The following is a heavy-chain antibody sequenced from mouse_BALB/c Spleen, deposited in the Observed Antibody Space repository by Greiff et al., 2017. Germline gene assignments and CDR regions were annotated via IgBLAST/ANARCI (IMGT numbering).Heavy chain of an antibody. J-gene: IGHJ4*01. CDR1: GFTFSSYA. D-gene: IGHD2-1*01. CDR2: ISSGGSYT. Sequence: EVQRVESGGGLVKPGGSLKLSCAASGFTFSSYAMSWVRQSPEKRLEWVAEISSGGSYTYYPDTVTGRFTISRDNAKNTLYLEMSSLRSEDTAMYYCARVYGNYAMDYWGQGTSVTVSS. CDR3: ARVYGNYAMDY. V-gene: IGHV5-9-4*01.